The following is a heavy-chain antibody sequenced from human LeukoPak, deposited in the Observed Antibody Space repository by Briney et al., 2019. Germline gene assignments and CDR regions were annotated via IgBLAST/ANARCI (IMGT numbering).Heavy chain of an antibody. D-gene: IGHD5-12*01. CDR3: AEVGYDYIEMGYVDY. V-gene: IGHV3-23*01. CDR2: IIASSGST. Sequence: GGSLRLSCAASGFSISNTAMSWVRQAPGKGLEWVSLIIASSGSTFYADSVKGRFTISRDNSKNTLFLQMNSLRAEDTAVYYCAEVGYDYIEMGYVDYWGQGTLVTVSS. CDR1: GFSISNTA. J-gene: IGHJ4*02.